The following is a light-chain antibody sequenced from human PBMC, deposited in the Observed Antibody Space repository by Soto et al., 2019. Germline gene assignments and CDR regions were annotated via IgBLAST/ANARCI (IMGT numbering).Light chain of an antibody. J-gene: IGLJ2*01. CDR3: STWEDSLNGVV. CDR1: SSNIGVNT. CDR2: KNS. Sequence: QSVLTQPPSASGTPGQRVTISCSGSSSNIGVNTVHWYRQLPGTAPKLLIYKNSQRPSGVPDRFSGSKSGTSASLAISGLQSDDEADYYCSTWEDSLNGVVFGGGTKLTVL. V-gene: IGLV1-44*01.